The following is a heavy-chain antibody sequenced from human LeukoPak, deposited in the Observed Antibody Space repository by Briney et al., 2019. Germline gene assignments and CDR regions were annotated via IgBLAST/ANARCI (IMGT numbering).Heavy chain of an antibody. CDR2: INHSGST. V-gene: IGHV4-34*01. J-gene: IGHJ4*02. Sequence: PSETLSLTCAVYGGSFSGYYWSWIRQPPGKGLEWIGEINHSGSTNYNPSLKSRVTISVDTSKNQFSLKLSSVTAADTAVYYCARPRGGWSLRDYWGQGTLVTVSS. CDR1: GGSFSGYY. CDR3: ARPRGGWSLRDY. D-gene: IGHD6-19*01.